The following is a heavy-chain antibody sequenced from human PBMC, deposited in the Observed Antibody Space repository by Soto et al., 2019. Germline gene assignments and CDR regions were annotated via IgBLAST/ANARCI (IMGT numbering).Heavy chain of an antibody. J-gene: IGHJ6*02. V-gene: IGHV4-59*01. D-gene: IGHD5-12*01. CDR3: ARDRPARASGYPISPTYYYYVMDV. Sequence: PSETLSLTCTVSAGSISSYCWSWIRQPPGKGMEWIGYIYYNGSTNYNPSLKSRVTISVDTSKNQFSLKLSSVTAADTAVYYCARDRPARASGYPISPTYYYYVMDVWGQGTTVTVSS. CDR1: AGSISSYC. CDR2: IYYNGST.